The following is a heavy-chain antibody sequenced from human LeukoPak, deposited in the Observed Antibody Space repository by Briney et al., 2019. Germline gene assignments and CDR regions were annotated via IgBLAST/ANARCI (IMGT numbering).Heavy chain of an antibody. CDR2: ITSASSTI. CDR3: ARERIGHDY. D-gene: IGHD2-15*01. CDR1: GFTFSSYS. J-gene: IGHJ4*02. V-gene: IGHV3-48*04. Sequence: GGSLRLSCAASGFTFSSYSMNWVRQAPGKGLEWVSYITSASSTIYYADSVKGRFTISRDNAKNSLYLQTDSLRAEDTAVYYCARERIGHDYWGQGTLVTVSS.